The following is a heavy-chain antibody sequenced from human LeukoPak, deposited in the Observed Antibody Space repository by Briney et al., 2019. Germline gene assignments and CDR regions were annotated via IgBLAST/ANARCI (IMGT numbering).Heavy chain of an antibody. D-gene: IGHD3-16*01. CDR3: ARDEGYYDGFDP. CDR1: GXXISSSY. Sequence: SEXXSLTXTXXGXXISSSYXSWIRQSPVKGLEWIGYLHYSGSTNYNPSLKGRVTISEDTSKNQFPLKLSSVTAADTAVYYCARDEGYYDGFDPWGQGTLVTVSS. CDR2: LHYSGST. J-gene: IGHJ5*02. V-gene: IGHV4-59*01.